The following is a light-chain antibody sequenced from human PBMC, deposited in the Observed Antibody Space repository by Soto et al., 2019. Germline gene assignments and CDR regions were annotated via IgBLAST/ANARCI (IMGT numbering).Light chain of an antibody. CDR3: AAWDDSLNGWV. V-gene: IGLV1-44*01. J-gene: IGLJ3*02. CDR1: RSNIGSNS. Sequence: QSVLTQPSSASGTPGQRVTNSCSGSRSNIGSNSINWYQQLPGTAPKVLIYSNNQRPSGVPDRFSGPKSGTSASLAISGLQSGDEAEYYCAAWDDSLNGWVSGGGTKLTVL. CDR2: SNN.